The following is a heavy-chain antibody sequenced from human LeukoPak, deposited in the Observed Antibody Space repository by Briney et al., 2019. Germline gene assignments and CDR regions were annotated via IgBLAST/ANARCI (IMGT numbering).Heavy chain of an antibody. CDR3: ARVIKYGLVSLPFY. CDR2: INTEGGDI. J-gene: IGHJ4*02. V-gene: IGHV3-74*01. CDR1: GFTFSSYG. Sequence: QPGGSRRLSCAASGFTFSSYGMHWVRQAPGEGLVWVSRINTEGGDIGYADSVKGRFTISRDNAKNTPYLQRNSLRAESTAGDYCARVIKYGLVSLPFYSGQGTLVTASS. D-gene: IGHD3-10*01.